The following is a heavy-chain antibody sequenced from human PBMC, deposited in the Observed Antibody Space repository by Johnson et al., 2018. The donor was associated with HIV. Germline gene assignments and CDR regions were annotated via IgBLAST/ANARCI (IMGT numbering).Heavy chain of an antibody. D-gene: IGHD6-13*01. CDR1: GFTVSSNY. J-gene: IGHJ3*02. Sequence: VQLVESGGGLVQPGGSLRLSCAASGFTVSSNYMSWVRQTPGKGLEWVSVIYSGGSTYYADSVKGRFTISRDSSKNTLYRQMGSLRAEDMAVYYCARGGISWFYDAFDIWGQGTMVTVSS. V-gene: IGHV3-66*01. CDR3: ARGGISWFYDAFDI. CDR2: IYSGGST.